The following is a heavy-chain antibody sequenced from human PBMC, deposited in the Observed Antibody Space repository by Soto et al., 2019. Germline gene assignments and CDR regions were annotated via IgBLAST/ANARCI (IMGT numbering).Heavy chain of an antibody. J-gene: IGHJ4*02. V-gene: IGHV3-30*18. D-gene: IGHD3-22*01. CDR3: AKGYYYDSSGYPDY. CDR2: IRYDGSSK. Sequence: PGGSLRLSCAASGFTFSNYAMSWVRQAPGKGLEWVSVIRYDGSSKYYADSVKGRFTISRDNSKNTLYLQMNSLRAEDTAVYYCAKGYYYDSSGYPDYWGQGTLVTVSS. CDR1: GFTFSNYA.